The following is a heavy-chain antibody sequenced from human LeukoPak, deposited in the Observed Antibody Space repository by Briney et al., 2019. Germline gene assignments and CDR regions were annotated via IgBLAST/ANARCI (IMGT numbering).Heavy chain of an antibody. J-gene: IGHJ6*03. D-gene: IGHD1-26*01. Sequence: PGGSLRLSCAASGFTFSSYWMSWVRQAPGKGLEWVANIKQDGSEKYYVDSVKSRFTISRDNAKNSLYLQMNSLRAEDTAVYYCARYRSGIVGATGYYYMDVWGKGTTVTVSS. CDR1: GFTFSSYW. CDR2: IKQDGSEK. CDR3: ARYRSGIVGATGYYYMDV. V-gene: IGHV3-7*01.